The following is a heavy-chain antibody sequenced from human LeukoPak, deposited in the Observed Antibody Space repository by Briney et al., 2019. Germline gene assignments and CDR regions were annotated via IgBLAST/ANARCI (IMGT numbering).Heavy chain of an antibody. CDR2: IYTSGST. Sequence: SETLSLTCTVSGGSISSGSYYWSWIRQPAGKGLEWIGRIYTSGSTNYNPSLKSRVTISVDTSKNQFSLKLTSVTAADTAVYYCARVTYYYGSGSYYYYYYYMDVWGKGTTVTVSS. CDR1: GGSISSGSYY. CDR3: ARVTYYYGSGSYYYYYYYMDV. V-gene: IGHV4-61*02. J-gene: IGHJ6*03. D-gene: IGHD3-10*01.